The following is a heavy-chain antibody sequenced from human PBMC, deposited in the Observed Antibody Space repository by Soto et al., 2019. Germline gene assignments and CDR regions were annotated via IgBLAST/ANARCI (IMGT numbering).Heavy chain of an antibody. CDR3: ARALYSSSWLDAFDI. CDR2: IIPIFGTA. D-gene: IGHD6-13*01. Sequence: SVKVSFKASGGTFSSYAISWVQQAPGQGLEWMGGIIPIFGTANYAQKFQGRVTITADESTSTAYMELSSLRSEDTAVYYCARALYSSSWLDAFDIWGQGTMVTVSS. CDR1: GGTFSSYA. V-gene: IGHV1-69*13. J-gene: IGHJ3*02.